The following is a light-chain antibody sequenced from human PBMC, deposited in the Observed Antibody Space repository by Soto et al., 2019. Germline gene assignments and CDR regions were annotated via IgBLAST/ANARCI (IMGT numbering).Light chain of an antibody. CDR3: AAWDDSLTGYV. J-gene: IGLJ1*01. CDR2: SYN. CDR1: SSNIGNNA. Sequence: QAVVTQPPSASGTPGQRVTISCSRSSSNIGNNAVNWYQQLPGTAPKLLIYSYNQRPSGVPDRFSGSKSGTSASLAISGLQSEDEADYYCAAWDDSLTGYVFGTGTKLTVL. V-gene: IGLV1-44*01.